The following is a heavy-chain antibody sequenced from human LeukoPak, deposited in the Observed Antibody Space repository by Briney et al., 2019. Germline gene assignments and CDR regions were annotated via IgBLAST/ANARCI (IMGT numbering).Heavy chain of an antibody. CDR3: ARGYGVWSGYPNYGMDV. J-gene: IGHJ6*02. CDR1: GGSFSGYY. Sequence: SETLSLTCAVYGGSFSGYYWSWIRQPPGKGLEWIGEINHSGSTNYNPSLKSRVTISVDTSKNQFSLKLSSVAAADTAVYYCARGYGVWSGYPNYGMDVWGQGTTVTVSS. CDR2: INHSGST. V-gene: IGHV4-34*01. D-gene: IGHD3-3*01.